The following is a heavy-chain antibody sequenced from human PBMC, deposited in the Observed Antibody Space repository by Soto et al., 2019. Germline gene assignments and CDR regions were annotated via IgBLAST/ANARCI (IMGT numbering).Heavy chain of an antibody. CDR2: INPNSGGT. V-gene: IGHV1-2*02. CDR1: GYTFTSYG. D-gene: IGHD3-22*01. CDR3: ARGDFDSSTNYYAGWFDP. Sequence: ASVKVSCKASGYTFTSYGISWVRQAPGQGLEWMGWINPNSGGTKYAQKFQGRVTMTNDTSISTAYMELSRLGSDDTAVYYCARGDFDSSTNYYAGWFDPWGQGTLVTVSS. J-gene: IGHJ5*02.